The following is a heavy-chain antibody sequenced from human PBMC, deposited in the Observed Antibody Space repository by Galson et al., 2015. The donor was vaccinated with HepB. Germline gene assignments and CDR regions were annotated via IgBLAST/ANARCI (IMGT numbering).Heavy chain of an antibody. J-gene: IGHJ3*02. D-gene: IGHD1-1*01. V-gene: IGHV4-59*02. CDR1: GVSVSGHY. CDR2: IYYTGST. CDR3: ARWRGEWKAFDI. Sequence: ETLSLTCSVSGVSVSGHYWNWMRQPPGKGLEWIGYIYYTGSTKCNPSLKSRLTMSTDTSKNQFSLKLSSVTAADTAVYYCARWRGEWKAFDIWGQGTVVTVSS.